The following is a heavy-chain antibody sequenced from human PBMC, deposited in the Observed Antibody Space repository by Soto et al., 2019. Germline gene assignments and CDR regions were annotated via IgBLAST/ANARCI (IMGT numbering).Heavy chain of an antibody. D-gene: IGHD6-6*01. V-gene: IGHV3-23*01. CDR3: ARGSHIAVRPFLVDS. CDR1: GFNFRSFA. CDR2: ISGGAAT. J-gene: IGHJ4*02. Sequence: DVQLLESGGGLVQPGESLRLSCAASGFNFRSFAMNWVRQAPGKGLEWVSTISGGAATTYADSVKGRLTISRDNSKNKVSLQMNNETAEDTAVYYCARGSHIAVRPFLVDSWGRGTLVTVAS.